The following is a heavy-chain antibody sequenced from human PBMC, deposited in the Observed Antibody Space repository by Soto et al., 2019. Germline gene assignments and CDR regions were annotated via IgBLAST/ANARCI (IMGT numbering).Heavy chain of an antibody. D-gene: IGHD3-10*01. CDR2: IYYSGST. V-gene: IGHV4-39*07. CDR3: ASIRGDGYNNWFDP. Sequence: SETLSFTCSVSGGSISSSSYYWGWIRQPPGRGLEWIGSIYYSGSTNSNPSLKSRVTISVDTSKNQFSLKLSSVTAADTAVYYCASIRGDGYNNWFDPWGQGTLVTVSS. J-gene: IGHJ5*02. CDR1: GGSISSSSYY.